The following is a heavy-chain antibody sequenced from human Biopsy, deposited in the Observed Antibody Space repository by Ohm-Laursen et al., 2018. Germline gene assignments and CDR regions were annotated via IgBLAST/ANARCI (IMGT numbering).Heavy chain of an antibody. CDR1: GGSINSNDYY. CDR2: LYHNGHT. J-gene: IGHJ6*02. CDR3: ARHRSSSARNYYHDMDV. D-gene: IGHD6-6*01. Sequence: SETLSLTCTVAGGSINSNDYYWGWIRQTPGEGLQWIGSLYHNGHTSENPSLRSRLTLSIDKSKNLFSLRLSFATAADTAVYYCARHRSSSARNYYHDMDVWGQGTTVTVSS. V-gene: IGHV4-39*01.